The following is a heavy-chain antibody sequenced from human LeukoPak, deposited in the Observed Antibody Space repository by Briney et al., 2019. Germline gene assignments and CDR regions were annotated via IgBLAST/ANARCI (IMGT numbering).Heavy chain of an antibody. CDR2: INSDGSST. CDR1: GFTFSSYW. V-gene: IGHV3-74*01. CDR3: ARDSLGSYFDY. Sequence: GGSLRLSCAASGFTFSSYWMHWVRQAPGKGLVWVSRINSDGSSTSYADSVKGRFTISRDNSKNTLYLQMNSLRAEDTAVYYCARDSLGSYFDYWGQGTLVTVSS. J-gene: IGHJ4*02.